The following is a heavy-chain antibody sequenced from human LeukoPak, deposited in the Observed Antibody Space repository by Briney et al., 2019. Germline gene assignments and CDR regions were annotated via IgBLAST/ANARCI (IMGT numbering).Heavy chain of an antibody. D-gene: IGHD6-13*01. CDR2: INPNSGGT. CDR1: GGTFSTFP. V-gene: IGHV1-2*02. CDR3: ARAHRYSSSWARGY. Sequence: ASVKVSCKATGGTFSTFPVSWVRQAPGQGLEWMGWINPNSGGTNYAQKFQGRVTMTRDTSISTAYMELSRLRSDDTAVYYCARAHRYSSSWARGYWGQGTLVTVSS. J-gene: IGHJ4*02.